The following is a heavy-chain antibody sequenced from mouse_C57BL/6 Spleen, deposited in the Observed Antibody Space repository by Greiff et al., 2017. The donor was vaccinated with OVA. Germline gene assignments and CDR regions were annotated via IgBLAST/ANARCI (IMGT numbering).Heavy chain of an antibody. V-gene: IGHV1-42*01. CDR1: GYSFTGYY. CDR2: INPSTGGT. D-gene: IGHD3-2*02. CDR3: ARRKQLRPHYFDY. Sequence: VQLQQSGPELVKPGASVKISCKASGYSFTGYYMNWVKQSPEKSLEWIGEINPSTGGTNYNQKFKAKATLTVDKSSSTAYMHLKSLTSEDSAVYYGARRKQLRPHYFDYWGQGTTLTVSS. J-gene: IGHJ2*01.